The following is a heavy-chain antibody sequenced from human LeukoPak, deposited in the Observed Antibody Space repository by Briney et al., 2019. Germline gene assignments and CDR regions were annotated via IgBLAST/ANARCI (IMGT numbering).Heavy chain of an antibody. CDR3: ARGVRQCTTSSCRMSSYAHRLAEKEKPTGDSYVYHYMDV. Sequence: PSETLSLTCAIYGGSFSDYYWTWIRQPPGKGLEWIGEVHHIGGTFSNPSLGGRVTMSLDTSKNQFSLRLTSLTAADTAVYYCARGVRQCTTSSCRMSSYAHRLAEKEKPTGDSYVYHYMDVWGKGTTVAVSS. V-gene: IGHV4-34*01. CDR1: GGSFSDYY. J-gene: IGHJ6*03. CDR2: VHHIGGT. D-gene: IGHD5-18*01.